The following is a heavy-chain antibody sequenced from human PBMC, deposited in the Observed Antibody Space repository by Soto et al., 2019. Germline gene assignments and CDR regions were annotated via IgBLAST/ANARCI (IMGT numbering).Heavy chain of an antibody. J-gene: IGHJ4*02. Sequence: QVKLVQSGAEVKKPGASVKVSCKTSGYTFTNFGLSWVRQAPGQGLEWMGWISAYNGNKNYAQNFQGRVTMTTDTSSSTAYMELRSLRSDDTAVYYCARGGTPIDYCGQGTLVTVSS. V-gene: IGHV1-18*01. CDR3: ARGGTPIDY. D-gene: IGHD3-16*01. CDR2: ISAYNGNK. CDR1: GYTFTNFG.